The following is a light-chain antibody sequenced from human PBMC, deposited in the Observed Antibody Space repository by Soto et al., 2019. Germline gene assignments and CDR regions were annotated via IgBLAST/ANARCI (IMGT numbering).Light chain of an antibody. J-gene: IGLJ1*01. V-gene: IGLV2-11*01. Sequence: QSVLTQPRSVSVSPGQSVTMSCTGTSSDVGGYNYVSWYQQHPGKAPKLMIYDVSKRPSGVPDRFSGSKSGNTASLTISGLQAEDEADYYCCSYAGSYTYYVFGTGTKVTVL. CDR2: DVS. CDR3: CSYAGSYTYYV. CDR1: SSDVGGYNY.